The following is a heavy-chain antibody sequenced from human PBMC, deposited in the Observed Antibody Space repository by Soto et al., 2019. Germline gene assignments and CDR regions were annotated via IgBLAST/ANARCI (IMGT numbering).Heavy chain of an antibody. J-gene: IGHJ5*02. CDR1: GYSLNSPD. V-gene: IGHV1-8*01. D-gene: IGHD5-12*01. CDR2: MNSNSGTT. Sequence: ASVKVSCKASGYSLNSPDMNWVRQATGQGLEWMGWMNSNSGTTGIAETLHGRATLTWNTSTGTVYLEIRSLGPEDTAVYYCARGLLGSGVNCFALWGQGTQVTVSS. CDR3: ARGLLGSGVNCFAL.